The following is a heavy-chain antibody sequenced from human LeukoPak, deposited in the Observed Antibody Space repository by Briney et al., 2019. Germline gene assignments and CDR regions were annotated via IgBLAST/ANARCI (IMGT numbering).Heavy chain of an antibody. CDR2: IKQDGSEK. D-gene: IGHD5-18*01. CDR3: ATEGILFPLYYYHGMDV. J-gene: IGHJ6*04. Sequence: GGSLRLSCAASGFTFSSYWKSWVRQAPGKGLEWVANIKQDGSEKYYVDSVKGRFTISRDNAKNSLYLQMNSLRAEDTAVYYCATEGILFPLYYYHGMDVWGKGTTVTVSS. CDR1: GFTFSSYW. V-gene: IGHV3-7*01.